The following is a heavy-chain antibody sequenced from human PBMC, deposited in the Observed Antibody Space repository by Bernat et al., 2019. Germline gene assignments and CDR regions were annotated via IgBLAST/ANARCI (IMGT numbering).Heavy chain of an antibody. CDR1: GFIFSNYA. J-gene: IGHJ4*02. V-gene: IGHV3-23*01. Sequence: EVQLLESGGGLVQPGGSLRLSCAASGFIFSNYAMTWVRRAPGQGLVWVSSISTTGSGTYYKDSVGGRFTISRDNSKNMLYLQMNSLRAEDTEIYYCAKTASVLDYWGQGTLVTVSS. CDR2: ISTTGSGT. CDR3: AKTASVLDY.